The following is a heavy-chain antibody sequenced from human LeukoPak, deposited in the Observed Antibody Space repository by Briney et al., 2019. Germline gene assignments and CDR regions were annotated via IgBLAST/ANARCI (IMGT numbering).Heavy chain of an antibody. CDR1: DDSISSNRYF. CDR3: ARDIDDVGALLDF. V-gene: IGHV4-39*07. Sequence: SETLSLTCTISDDSISSNRYFWAWIRQPPGGGLEWIASINYNWRTYYNPSLKSRLTISIDTAKRQFSLRLTSVTAADTALYYCARDIDDVGALLDFWGQGTLVTVSS. J-gene: IGHJ4*02. D-gene: IGHD1-26*01. CDR2: INYNWRT.